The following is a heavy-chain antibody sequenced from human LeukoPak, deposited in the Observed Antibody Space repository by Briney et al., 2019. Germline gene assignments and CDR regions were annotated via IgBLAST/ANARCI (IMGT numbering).Heavy chain of an antibody. CDR1: GYNFANSW. Sequence: GESLKISCKGSGYNFANSWIGWVRQMPGKGLEWMGIIFPGDSDTRYSPSFQGQVAISADTSISTAYLQWSSLKASDIAMYYCALSSGYYPAEYFQHWGQGTLVTVSS. V-gene: IGHV5-51*01. CDR2: IFPGDSDT. D-gene: IGHD3-22*01. CDR3: ALSSGYYPAEYFQH. J-gene: IGHJ1*01.